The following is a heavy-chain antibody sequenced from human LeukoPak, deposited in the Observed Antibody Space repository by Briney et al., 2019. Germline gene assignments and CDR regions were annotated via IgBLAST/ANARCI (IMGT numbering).Heavy chain of an antibody. CDR2: IWYDGSNK. J-gene: IGHJ4*02. D-gene: IGHD2-2*01. Sequence: GGSLRLSCAASGFTFSSYGMHWVRQAPGKGLEWVAVIWYDGSNKYYADSVKGRFTISRDNSKNTLYLQMNSLRAEDTAVYYCARDRVPFEVPAATDCWGQGTLVTVSS. CDR1: GFTFSSYG. V-gene: IGHV3-33*01. CDR3: ARDRVPFEVPAATDC.